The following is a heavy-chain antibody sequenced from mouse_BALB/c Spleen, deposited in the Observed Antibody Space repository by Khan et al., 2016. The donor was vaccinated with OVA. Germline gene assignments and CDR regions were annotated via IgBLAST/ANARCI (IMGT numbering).Heavy chain of an antibody. CDR3: ARRGDGYYGAMDY. CDR1: GYSITSDYA. CDR2: ISYSGST. D-gene: IGHD2-3*01. J-gene: IGHJ4*01. V-gene: IGHV3-2*02. Sequence: EVQLQESGPGLVKPSQSLSLTCTVTGYSITSDYAWNWIRQFPGNKLEWMGYISYSGSTSYNPSLQSRISITRDTSKNQFFLQLNSVTTEDTATHNCARRGDGYYGAMDYWGQGTSVTVAS.